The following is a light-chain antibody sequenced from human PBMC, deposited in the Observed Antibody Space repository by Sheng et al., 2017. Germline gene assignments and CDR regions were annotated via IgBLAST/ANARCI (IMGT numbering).Light chain of an antibody. Sequence: EIVLTQSPGTLSLSPGERATLSCRASQSVSNSYLAWYQQKPGQAPRLLIYGASTRASGIPDRFSGSGSGTDFTLTISRLEPEDFAVYYCQQFNLWPWTFGQGTNVDVK. V-gene: IGKV3-20*01. J-gene: IGKJ1*01. CDR3: QQFNLWPWT. CDR1: QSVSNSY. CDR2: GAS.